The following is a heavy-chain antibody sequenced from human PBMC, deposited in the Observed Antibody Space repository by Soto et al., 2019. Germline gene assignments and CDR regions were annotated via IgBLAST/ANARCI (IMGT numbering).Heavy chain of an antibody. V-gene: IGHV4-34*01. CDR1: GGSFSGYY. D-gene: IGHD2-15*01. CDR2: INHSGST. CDR3: ARVRYCSGGSCYRSVRGWFDP. J-gene: IGHJ5*02. Sequence: SETLSLTCAVYGGSFSGYYWSWIRQPPGKGLEWIGEINHSGSTNYNPSLKSRVTISVDTSKNQFSLKLSSVTAADTAVYYCARVRYCSGGSCYRSVRGWFDPWGQGTLVTVSS.